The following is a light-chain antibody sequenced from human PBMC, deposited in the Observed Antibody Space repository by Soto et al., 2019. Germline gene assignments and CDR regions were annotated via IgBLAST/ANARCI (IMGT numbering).Light chain of an antibody. CDR2: GAS. Sequence: EIVITQSPATLSVSPGERVTLSCRASQFISNSLAWYQQRPGQPPRLLIYGASSRATDVPDRFSASGSGTDFALTISRLEPEDVAVYYCQQYISSPPTFGGGTKVDIK. CDR1: QFISNS. CDR3: QQYISSPPT. J-gene: IGKJ4*01. V-gene: IGKV3-20*01.